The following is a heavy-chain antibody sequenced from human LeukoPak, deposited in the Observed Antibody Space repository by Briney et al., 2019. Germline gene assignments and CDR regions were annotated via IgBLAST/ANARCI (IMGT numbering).Heavy chain of an antibody. CDR2: IKSKTDGGTT. CDR3: TTANGSYFDY. Sequence: GGSLRLSCAASGFTFSSYAMSWVRQAPGKGLEWVGRIKSKTDGGTTDYAAPVKGRFTISRDDSKNTLYLQMNSLKTENTAVYYCTTANGSYFDYWGQGTLVTVSS. CDR1: GFTFSSYA. J-gene: IGHJ4*02. D-gene: IGHD1-26*01. V-gene: IGHV3-15*01.